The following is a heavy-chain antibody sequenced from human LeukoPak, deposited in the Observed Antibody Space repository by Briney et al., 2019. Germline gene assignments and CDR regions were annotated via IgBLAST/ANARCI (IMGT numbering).Heavy chain of an antibody. CDR2: IYSGGST. Sequence: GESLRLSCAASGFTVSRNYMIWVRQAPGKGLEWVSVIYSGGSTYYADSVQGRFTISRDNSKNTVYLQMNSLRVEDTAVYYCAREGWEDWGQGTLVNVSS. CDR3: AREGWED. V-gene: IGHV3-53*01. CDR1: GFTVSRNY. D-gene: IGHD1-26*01. J-gene: IGHJ4*02.